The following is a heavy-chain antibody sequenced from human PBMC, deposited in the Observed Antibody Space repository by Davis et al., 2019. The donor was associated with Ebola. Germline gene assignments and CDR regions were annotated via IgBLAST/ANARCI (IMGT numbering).Heavy chain of an antibody. V-gene: IGHV3-23*01. Sequence: GGSLRLSCAASGFTFSSYGMSWVRQAPGKGLEWVSGISGSGGRTYYADSVKGRFTISRDNSKNTLYLQMNSLRAEDTAVYYCASVDIVVVVAATQYGMDVWGKGTTVTVSS. J-gene: IGHJ6*04. CDR3: ASVDIVVVVAATQYGMDV. CDR1: GFTFSSYG. CDR2: ISGSGGRT. D-gene: IGHD2-15*01.